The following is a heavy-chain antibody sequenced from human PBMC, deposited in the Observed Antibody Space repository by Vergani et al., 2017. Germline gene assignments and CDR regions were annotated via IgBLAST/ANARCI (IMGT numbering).Heavy chain of an antibody. CDR2: IIPIFGTA. D-gene: IGHD2-15*01. CDR3: ARSGGSSQIQPPPDGMDV. J-gene: IGHJ6*02. CDR1: GGTFSSYA. Sequence: QEQLVQSGAEVKKPGSSVKVSCKASGGTFSSYAISWVRQAPGQGLEWMGGIIPIFGTANYAQKFQGRVTITADESTSTAYMELSSLRSEDTAVYYCARSGGSSQIQPPPDGMDVWGQGTTVTVSS. V-gene: IGHV1-69*01.